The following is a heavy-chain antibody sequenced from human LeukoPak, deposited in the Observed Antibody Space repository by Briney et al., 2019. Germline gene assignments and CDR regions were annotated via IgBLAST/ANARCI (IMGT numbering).Heavy chain of an antibody. V-gene: IGHV4-34*01. CDR1: GGSFSDFY. D-gene: IGHD2-2*01. CDR2: VHHTEGT. J-gene: IGHJ6*03. CDR3: ARGGRYCTSSSCRMTSYAHRLAELEKPTGNNFLYHYMDV. Sequence: SETLSLTCAVYGGSFSDFYWTWIRQPPGKGLEWIGEVHHTEGTNSNPSLGGRVTISLDTSKNQVSLRLTSLTSADTAVYFCARGGRYCTSSSCRMTSYAHRLAELEKPTGNNFLYHYMDVWGKGTTVAVSS.